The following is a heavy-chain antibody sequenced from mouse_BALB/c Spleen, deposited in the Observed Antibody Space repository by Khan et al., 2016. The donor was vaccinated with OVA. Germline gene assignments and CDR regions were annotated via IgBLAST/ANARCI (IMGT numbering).Heavy chain of an antibody. J-gene: IGHJ4*01. Sequence: QIHLVQSGPELKKPGETVKISCKASGYTFTNYGMNWVKQAPGRGLKWMGWINTYTGEPTYADDFKGRFVFSLETSASTAYLQINNLKNEDTATYFCARPPYFSYVMGYWGQGTSVTVSS. D-gene: IGHD2-10*01. CDR2: INTYTGEP. V-gene: IGHV9-3-1*01. CDR3: ARPPYFSYVMGY. CDR1: GYTFTNYG.